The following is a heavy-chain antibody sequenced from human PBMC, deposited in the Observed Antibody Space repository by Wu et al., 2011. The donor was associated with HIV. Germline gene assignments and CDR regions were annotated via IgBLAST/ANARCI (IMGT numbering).Heavy chain of an antibody. D-gene: IGHD1-26*01. V-gene: IGHV1-2*02. Sequence: QVQLVQSGAEVKKPGASVKVSCKASGYTFTGDYMHWVRQAPGQGLEWMGWINPKSGGTIYAQKFQGRVTMTRDTSISTAYMELRSLRTDDTAMYYCARDLGGADFDSWGQGTLVTVSS. CDR2: INPKSGGT. CDR3: ARDLGGADFDS. J-gene: IGHJ4*02. CDR1: GYTFTGDY.